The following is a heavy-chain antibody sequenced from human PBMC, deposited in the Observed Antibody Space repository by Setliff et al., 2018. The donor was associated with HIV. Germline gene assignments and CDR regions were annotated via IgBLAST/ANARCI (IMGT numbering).Heavy chain of an antibody. CDR2: FYLTEST. Sequence: SETLSLTCTVSGGSISSSSYYWVWIRQPPGKGLDWIGSFYLTESTNYNPTLKSRVTISGDTSRNKFSLKLSSVTAADTAVYYCARLWLRGPPTWGQGTMVTVSS. CDR1: GGSISSSSYY. J-gene: IGHJ3*01. V-gene: IGHV4-39*07. CDR3: ARLWLRGPPT. D-gene: IGHD5-12*01.